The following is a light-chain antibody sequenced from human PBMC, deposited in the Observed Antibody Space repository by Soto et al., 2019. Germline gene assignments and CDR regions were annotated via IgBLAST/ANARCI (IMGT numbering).Light chain of an antibody. Sequence: DIQMTQSPSTLSASVGDRVNITYRASQSISSWLAWYQQKPGKAPKLLIYPASTLQSGVPSRFSGSGSGTDFTLTISSLQPDDFATYYCQHYYSYSQAFGQGTKVDIK. CDR3: QHYYSYSQA. CDR2: PAS. V-gene: IGKV1-5*01. J-gene: IGKJ1*01. CDR1: QSISSW.